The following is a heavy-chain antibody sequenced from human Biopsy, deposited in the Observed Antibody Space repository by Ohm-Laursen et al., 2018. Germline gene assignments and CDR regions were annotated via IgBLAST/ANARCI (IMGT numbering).Heavy chain of an antibody. CDR2: INHSGST. D-gene: IGHD2/OR15-2a*01. J-gene: IGHJ6*02. V-gene: IGHV4-34*01. CDR1: GGSFSGYY. CDR3: ARATNSTGWPYYYFYGMDV. Sequence: SDTLSLTCVVYGGSFSGYYWSWIRQPPGKGLEWIGEINHSGSTNYNPSLKSRVTISVDTSKNQFSLKLSSVTAADTAVYYCARATNSTGWPYYYFYGMDVWGQGTTVTVSS.